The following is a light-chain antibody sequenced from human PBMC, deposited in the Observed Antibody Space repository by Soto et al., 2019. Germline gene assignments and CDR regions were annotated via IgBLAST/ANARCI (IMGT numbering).Light chain of an antibody. CDR2: SAS. CDR1: QSVSSSH. Sequence: EIVLTPSPGTLSLSPGERATLSCRASQSVSSSHLAWYQQKPGQAPRLLIYSASSRATGIPDRFSGSGSGTDFTLTISRLEPEDFAVYYCQQRNIWPPVTFGQGTRLEIK. J-gene: IGKJ5*01. CDR3: QQRNIWPPVT. V-gene: IGKV3D-20*02.